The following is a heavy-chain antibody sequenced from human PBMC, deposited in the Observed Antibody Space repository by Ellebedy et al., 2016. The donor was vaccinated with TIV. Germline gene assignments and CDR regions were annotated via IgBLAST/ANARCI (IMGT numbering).Heavy chain of an antibody. D-gene: IGHD3-22*01. CDR2: INHSGST. Sequence: SETLSLXXAVYGGSFSDYYWTWIRQPPGKGLEWIGEINHSGSTNYNPSLRGRVTISVDTSKNQFSLKLSSVTAADTAVYYCAREGKYYYDSSGGNWFDPWGQGTLVTVSS. V-gene: IGHV4-34*01. J-gene: IGHJ5*02. CDR1: GGSFSDYY. CDR3: AREGKYYYDSSGGNWFDP.